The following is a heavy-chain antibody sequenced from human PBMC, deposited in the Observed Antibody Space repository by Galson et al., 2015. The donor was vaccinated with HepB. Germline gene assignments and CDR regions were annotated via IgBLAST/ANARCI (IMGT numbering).Heavy chain of an antibody. CDR2: ISSSSSYI. CDR3: AREEAAAGLLWYFDL. CDR1: GFTFNSYS. J-gene: IGHJ2*01. Sequence: SLRLSCAASGFTFNSYSMNWVRQAPGKGLEWVSSISSSSSYIYYADSVKGRFTISRDNAKNSLYLQMNSLTPEDTAVYYCAREEAAAGLLWYFDLWGRGTLVTVSS. D-gene: IGHD6-13*01. V-gene: IGHV3-21*01.